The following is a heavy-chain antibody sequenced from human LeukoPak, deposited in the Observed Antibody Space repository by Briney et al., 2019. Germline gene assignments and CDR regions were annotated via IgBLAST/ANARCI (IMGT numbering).Heavy chain of an antibody. D-gene: IGHD2-15*01. Sequence: GGSLRLSCAASGFTVSSNYMSWVRQAPGKGLEWVSVIYSGGSTYYADSVKGRFTISRDNAKNSLYLQMNSLRAEDTAVYYCARNEGYCSGGSCYGRDFDYWGQGTLVAVSS. CDR2: IYSGGST. CDR1: GFTVSSNY. CDR3: ARNEGYCSGGSCYGRDFDY. J-gene: IGHJ4*02. V-gene: IGHV3-53*01.